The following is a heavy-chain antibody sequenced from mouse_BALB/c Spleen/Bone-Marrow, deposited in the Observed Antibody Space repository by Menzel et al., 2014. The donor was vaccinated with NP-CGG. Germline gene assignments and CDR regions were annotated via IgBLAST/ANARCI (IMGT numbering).Heavy chain of an antibody. V-gene: IGHV14-3*02. J-gene: IGHJ1*01. CDR2: IDPANGYT. CDR3: SLITAATFSYWYFDV. Sequence: EVKVVESGAELVKPGASVKLSCAASGFNIKDTYIHWMKQRPEQGLEWIGRIDPANGYTIYDPKFQGKATITADTTSNTASLPLSSLTSEDTAVYYCSLITAATFSYWYFDVWGAGTTVTVSS. CDR1: GFNIKDTY. D-gene: IGHD1-2*01.